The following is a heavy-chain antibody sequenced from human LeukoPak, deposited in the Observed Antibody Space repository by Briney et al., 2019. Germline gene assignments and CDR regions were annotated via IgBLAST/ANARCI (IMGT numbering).Heavy chain of an antibody. Sequence: ASVKVSCKASGYTFTSYDINWVRQATGQGLEWMGWMNPNSGNTGYAQKFQGRVTMTRDTSISTAYMELSSLRSEDTAVYYCARDGYYYDSSGYYHFDYWGQGTLVTVSS. CDR1: GYTFTSYD. D-gene: IGHD3-22*01. CDR2: MNPNSGNT. CDR3: ARDGYYYDSSGYYHFDY. V-gene: IGHV1-8*01. J-gene: IGHJ4*02.